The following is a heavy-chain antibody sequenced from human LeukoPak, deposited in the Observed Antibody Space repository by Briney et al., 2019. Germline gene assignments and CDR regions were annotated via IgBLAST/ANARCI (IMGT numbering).Heavy chain of an antibody. CDR3: AKAQGTTYYFDY. V-gene: IGHV3-23*01. D-gene: IGHD2/OR15-2a*01. Sequence: GGSLRLSCAASGFTFSSYAMSWVRQAPGKGLEWVSAISGSGGSTYYADSVKGRLTISRDNSKNTLYLQMNSLRGEDTAVYYCAKAQGTTYYFDYWGQGTLVTVSS. J-gene: IGHJ4*02. CDR1: GFTFSSYA. CDR2: ISGSGGST.